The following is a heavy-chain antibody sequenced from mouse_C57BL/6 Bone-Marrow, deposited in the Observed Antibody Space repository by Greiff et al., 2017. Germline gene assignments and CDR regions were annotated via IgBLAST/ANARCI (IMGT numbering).Heavy chain of an antibody. J-gene: IGHJ2*01. D-gene: IGHD1-1*02. CDR1: GYTFTSYW. Sequence: VQLQQPGAELVKPGASVKLSCKASGYTFTSYWITWVKQRPGQGLEWIGDIYPGSGSTNYNEKFKSKATLTVDTASSAAYMLLSSQTSEDSAVYYCARGWHGDYWGQGTTLTVTS. CDR2: IYPGSGST. V-gene: IGHV1-55*01. CDR3: ARGWHGDY.